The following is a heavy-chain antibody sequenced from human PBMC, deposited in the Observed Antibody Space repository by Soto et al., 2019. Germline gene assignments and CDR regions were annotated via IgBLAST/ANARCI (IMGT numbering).Heavy chain of an antibody. D-gene: IGHD1-1*01. J-gene: IGHJ4*02. CDR3: ARLEGLATISYYFDF. V-gene: IGHV4-59*05. Sequence: SETLSLTSNASGGSISSYYWSWIPQPPGKGPEWIGSIYYRGNTYYNPSLQTRVTISLDKSKSQFSLRLNSVTAADSAVYFCARLEGLATISYYFDFWGQGALVTVSS. CDR1: GGSISSYY. CDR2: IYYRGNT.